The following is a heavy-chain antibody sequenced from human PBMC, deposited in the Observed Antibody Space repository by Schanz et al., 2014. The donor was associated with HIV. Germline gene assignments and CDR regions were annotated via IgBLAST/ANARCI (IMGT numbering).Heavy chain of an antibody. V-gene: IGHV1-18*01. Sequence: QVQLVQSGAEVKRPGASVKVSCEASGYTFTSYGISWVRQAPGQGLEWMGWISAYNGNTNYAPKFQGRVTMTRDTSTTTVYMELRSLRSDDRAVYYCARDPEGIAAAGSDYWGQGTLVTVSS. CDR1: GYTFTSYG. J-gene: IGHJ4*02. CDR3: ARDPEGIAAAGSDY. CDR2: ISAYNGNT. D-gene: IGHD6-13*01.